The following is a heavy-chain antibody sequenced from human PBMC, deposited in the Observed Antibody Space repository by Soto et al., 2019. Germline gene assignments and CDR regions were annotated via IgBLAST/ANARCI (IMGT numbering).Heavy chain of an antibody. V-gene: IGHV3-30*18. CDR3: PKVADEWEQPMGHMDV. CDR2: ISYDGSNK. J-gene: IGHJ6*02. D-gene: IGHD1-26*01. Sequence: GGSLRLSCAASGCPFSSYGMHGVRQAPGKGLEWVAVISYDGSNKYYAASVKGRFTISRDNSKNTLYLQMNTLRAEDTAVYYCPKVADEWEQPMGHMDVWGQGTTETVS. CDR1: GCPFSSYG.